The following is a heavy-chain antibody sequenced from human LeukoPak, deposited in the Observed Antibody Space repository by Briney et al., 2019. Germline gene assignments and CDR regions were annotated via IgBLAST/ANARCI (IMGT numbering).Heavy chain of an antibody. CDR2: IKQDGSEK. CDR3: ARAPARGSYYPRAFDI. J-gene: IGHJ3*02. Sequence: GGSLRLSCAASGFTLSSYWMSWVPQAPGKGLEWVANIKQDGSEKYYVDSVKGRFNISRDNPKNSLYLQMNSLRAEDTAVYYCARAPARGSYYPRAFDIWGQGTMVTVSS. V-gene: IGHV3-7*01. D-gene: IGHD1-26*01. CDR1: GFTLSSYW.